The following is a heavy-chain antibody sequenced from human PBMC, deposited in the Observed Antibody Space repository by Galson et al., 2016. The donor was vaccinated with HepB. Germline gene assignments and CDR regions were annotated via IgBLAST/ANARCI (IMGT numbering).Heavy chain of an antibody. CDR1: GFTLVGNG. CDR2: IVRGGNT. D-gene: IGHD3-10*01. J-gene: IGHJ4*02. V-gene: IGHV3-23*01. CDR3: ARAAGHGHYGSGSRFDY. Sequence: SLRLSCAVSGFTLVGNGFSWVRQAPGKGLEWVSDIVRGGNTFYADSVTGRFTISRDNAKNSLQLQMNSLRAEDTAVYYCARAAGHGHYGSGSRFDYWGQGTLVTVSS.